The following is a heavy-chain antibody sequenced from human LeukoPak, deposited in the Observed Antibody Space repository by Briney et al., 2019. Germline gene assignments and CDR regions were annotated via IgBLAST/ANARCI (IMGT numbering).Heavy chain of an antibody. CDR3: ASEYEDIVVVVAATAPSY. CDR2: IDPNTGES. Sequence: GASVKVSCKASEYTFTGYDIHWGRQAPGQGREWRGWIDPNTGESNYVQKFKGWVTMTRYTSISPAYMELSRLRSDDTAVYYCASEYEDIVVVVAATAPSYWGQGTLVTVSS. D-gene: IGHD2-15*01. CDR1: EYTFTGYD. V-gene: IGHV1-2*04. J-gene: IGHJ4*02.